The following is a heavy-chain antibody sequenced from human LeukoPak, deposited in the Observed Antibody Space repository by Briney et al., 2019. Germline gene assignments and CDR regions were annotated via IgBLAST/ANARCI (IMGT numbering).Heavy chain of an antibody. Sequence: GASVKVSCKVSGYTFTSSNINWVRQAPGQGLEWMGWMNPSSGNTAYAQRFQGRVTMTRDTSTNTAFLQLTSLRSEDTAVYYCARGRVPGYLGMDVWGQGTTVTVSS. CDR2: MNPSSGNT. CDR1: GYTFTSSN. CDR3: ARGRVPGYLGMDV. D-gene: IGHD5-12*01. J-gene: IGHJ6*02. V-gene: IGHV1-8*01.